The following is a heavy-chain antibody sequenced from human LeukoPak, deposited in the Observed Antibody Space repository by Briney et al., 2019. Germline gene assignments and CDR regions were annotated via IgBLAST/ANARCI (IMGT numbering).Heavy chain of an antibody. D-gene: IGHD3-10*01. V-gene: IGHV3-53*01. J-gene: IGHJ5*02. CDR1: GFIVSSNH. CDR3: VRAPGAT. Sequence: TGGSLRLSCAASGFIVSSNHMSWVRQAPGKGLEWVSVIYSGGSTYYADSVKGRFTISRDNSKNTLYLQMGSLRAEDTAVYYCVRAPGATWGQGTLVTVS. CDR2: IYSGGST.